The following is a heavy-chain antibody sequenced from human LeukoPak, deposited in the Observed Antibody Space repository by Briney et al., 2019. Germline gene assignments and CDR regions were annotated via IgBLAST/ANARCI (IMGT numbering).Heavy chain of an antibody. CDR1: GFPFSSYA. V-gene: IGHV3-23*01. CDR3: AKVGLRCTTTTCYTVRSYFDY. CDR2: ISGGGSGI. J-gene: IGHJ4*02. D-gene: IGHD2-2*02. Sequence: GGSLRLSCAASGFPFSSYAMSWVRQVPGKGLEWVSAISGGGSGIYYADSVKGRFTISRDKSENTLYLQMNSLRAEDTAIYYCAKVGLRCTTTTCYTVRSYFDYWGQGTLVTVSS.